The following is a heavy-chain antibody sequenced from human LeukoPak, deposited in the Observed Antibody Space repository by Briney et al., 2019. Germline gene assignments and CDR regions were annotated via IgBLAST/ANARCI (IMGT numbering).Heavy chain of an antibody. D-gene: IGHD3-10*01. V-gene: IGHV1-2*02. J-gene: IGHJ5*02. Sequence: ASVKVSCKASGGTFSSYAISWVRQAPGQGLECMGWINPNSGGTNYAQKCQGRVTMTRDTSISTAYMELSRLRSDDTAVYYCARGGSGSYFSWLDPWGQGTLVTVSS. CDR2: INPNSGGT. CDR1: GGTFSSYA. CDR3: ARGGSGSYFSWLDP.